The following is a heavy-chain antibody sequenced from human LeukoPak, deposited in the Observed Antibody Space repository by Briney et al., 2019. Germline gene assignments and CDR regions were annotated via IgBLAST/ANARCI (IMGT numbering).Heavy chain of an antibody. V-gene: IGHV3-48*01. Sequence: GGSLRLSCAASGFTFSSYSMNWVRQAPGKGLEWISYITSSSSTIYYADSVKGRFTISRDNSKNTLYLQMNSLRAEDTAVYYCAPQALRFFNRNPWGQGTLVTVSS. CDR1: GFTFSSYS. J-gene: IGHJ5*02. D-gene: IGHD3-3*01. CDR3: APQALRFFNRNP. CDR2: ITSSSSTI.